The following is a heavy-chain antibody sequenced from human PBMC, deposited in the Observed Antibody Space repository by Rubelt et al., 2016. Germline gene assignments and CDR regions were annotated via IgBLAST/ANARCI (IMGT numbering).Heavy chain of an antibody. CDR2: IIPIFGPA. V-gene: IGHV1-69*06. CDR1: GGTFSSYA. CDR3: ARDLVGVVITTHDAFDI. J-gene: IGHJ3*02. Sequence: QVQLVQSGAEVKKPGSSVKVSCKASGGTFSSYAISWVRQAPGQGLEWMGGIIPIFGPANYAQKFQGRVTITADKSTGTAYMELSSLRSEDTAVYYCARDLVGVVITTHDAFDIWGQGTMVTVSS. D-gene: IGHD3-22*01.